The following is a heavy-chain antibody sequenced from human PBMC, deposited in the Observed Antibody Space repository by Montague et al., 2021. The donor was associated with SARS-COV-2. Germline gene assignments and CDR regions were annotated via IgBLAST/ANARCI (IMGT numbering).Heavy chain of an antibody. Sequence: SETLSLTCTVSGGSISSSSYFWGWIRQPPGKGLEWIGSIYYSGSTYYNPSLKSRVTISVDTSKNQFSLKLSSVTAADTAVFYCARKTSRGLTIFGVVTASHCFDYWGQGTLVTVSS. V-gene: IGHV4-39*01. J-gene: IGHJ4*02. CDR2: IYYSGST. CDR1: GGSISSSSYF. CDR3: ARKTSRGLTIFGVVTASHCFDY. D-gene: IGHD3-3*01.